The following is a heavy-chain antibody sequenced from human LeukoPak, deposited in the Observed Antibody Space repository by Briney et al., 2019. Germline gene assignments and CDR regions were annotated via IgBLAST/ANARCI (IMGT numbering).Heavy chain of an antibody. V-gene: IGHV3-33*01. CDR1: GFTFSSYG. J-gene: IGHJ4*02. D-gene: IGHD6-6*01. CDR3: ARAPAGIAARPPDY. CDR2: IWYDGSNK. Sequence: GSLRLSCAASGFTFSSYGMHWVRQAPGKGLEWVAVIWYDGSNKYYADSVKGRFTISRDNSKNTLYLQMNSLRAEDTAVYYCARAPAGIAARPPDYWGQGTLVTVSS.